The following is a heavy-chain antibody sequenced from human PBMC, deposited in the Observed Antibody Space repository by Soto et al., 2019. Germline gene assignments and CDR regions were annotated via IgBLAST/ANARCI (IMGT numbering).Heavy chain of an antibody. Sequence: LRLSCAASGFTFSTYSMNWVRQAPGKGLEWVSSISSSSTYTYYADSVKGRFTISRDNAKNSLYLQMNSLRAEDTAVYYCARDCGGSGCDYWGQGTQVTVSS. CDR1: GFTFSTYS. V-gene: IGHV3-21*01. CDR2: ISSSSTYT. J-gene: IGHJ4*02. D-gene: IGHD6-19*01. CDR3: ARDCGGSGCDY.